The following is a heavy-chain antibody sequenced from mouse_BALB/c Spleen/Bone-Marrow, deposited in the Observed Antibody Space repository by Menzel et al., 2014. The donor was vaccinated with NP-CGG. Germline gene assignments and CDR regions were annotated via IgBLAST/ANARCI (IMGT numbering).Heavy chain of an antibody. CDR3: TNLGTY. D-gene: IGHD3-3*01. CDR2: IDPSDNYT. J-gene: IGHJ3*01. Sequence: VQLQQSAAELVKPGASVKMSCKASGYTFTSYWMLWVKQRPGQGLEWIGAIDPSDNYTHYDQEFKGKATLTVDTSSSTAYMQLSSVTSGDSAVYCCTNLGTYWGQGTLVTVSA. V-gene: IGHV1S127*01. CDR1: GYTFTSYW.